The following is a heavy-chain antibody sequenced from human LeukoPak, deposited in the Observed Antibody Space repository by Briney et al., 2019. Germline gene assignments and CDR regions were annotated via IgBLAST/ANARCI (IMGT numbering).Heavy chain of an antibody. J-gene: IGHJ5*02. CDR3: ASGAEGYVFDP. V-gene: IGHV3-7*03. CDR1: GFTFSGFW. Sequence: GGSLRLSCAVSGFTFSGFWMSWSRRAPGKGLEWVASINSDGSEGYYADVVKGRFTISRDNAKNSLYLQINSLRAEDTAVYYCASGAEGYVFDPWGQGTLVIVSS. CDR2: INSDGSEG. D-gene: IGHD5-12*01.